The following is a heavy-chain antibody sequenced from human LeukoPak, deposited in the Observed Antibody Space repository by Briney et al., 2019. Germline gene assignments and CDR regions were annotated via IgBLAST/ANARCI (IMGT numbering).Heavy chain of an antibody. D-gene: IGHD6-19*01. CDR3: ARDRGVAVAGPDY. Sequence: PGGSLRLSCVASGFTFSSAWMHWVRQAPGKGLEWVAAIWNDGNIKYFTDSVRGRFTISRDNSKNTVFLQMNSLRAEDTAMYYCARDRGVAVAGPDYWGQGTLVTVSS. CDR1: GFTFSSAW. CDR2: IWNDGNIK. J-gene: IGHJ4*02. V-gene: IGHV3-33*08.